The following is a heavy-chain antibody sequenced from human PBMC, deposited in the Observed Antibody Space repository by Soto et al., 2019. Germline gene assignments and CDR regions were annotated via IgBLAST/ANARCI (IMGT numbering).Heavy chain of an antibody. Sequence: SETLSLTCTVSGGYISSGGYYWTWIRQSDGEGLEWIGRIYSSGSTNYNPSLKSRVTISLDTSMNYFSLRLSSVTAADTAVYHCARGQRFSDWFDPWGQGTLVTV. D-gene: IGHD3-3*01. CDR2: IYSSGST. V-gene: IGHV4-61*02. J-gene: IGHJ5*02. CDR3: ARGQRFSDWFDP. CDR1: GGYISSGGYY.